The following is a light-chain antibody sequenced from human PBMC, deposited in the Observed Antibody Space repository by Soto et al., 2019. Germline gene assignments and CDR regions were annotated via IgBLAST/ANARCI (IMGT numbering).Light chain of an antibody. CDR2: LGS. V-gene: IGKV2-28*01. Sequence: VLIQSPLSLHVTPGETASISCTSLQSLLHSNGYNYLHWYLQRPGQSPQLLIDLGSIRASGVPDRFSGSGSGTDFTLKISRVEAEDVGVYYCMQATQTRTFGQGTKVEIK. J-gene: IGKJ1*01. CDR1: QSLLHSNGYNY. CDR3: MQATQTRT.